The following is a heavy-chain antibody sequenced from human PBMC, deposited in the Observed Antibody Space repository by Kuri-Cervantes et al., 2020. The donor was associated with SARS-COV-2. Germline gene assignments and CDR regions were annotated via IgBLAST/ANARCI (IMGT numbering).Heavy chain of an antibody. J-gene: IGHJ4*02. CDR1: GGSISSGSYY. Sequence: SETLSLTCTVSGGSISSGSYYWSWIRQPAGKGLEWIGYIYTSGSTNYNPSLKSRVTISVDTSKNQFSLRLTSVTAADTAIYYCARDWNDYGYYWGQGTLVTVSS. D-gene: IGHD4-17*01. CDR3: ARDWNDYGYY. CDR2: IYTSGST. V-gene: IGHV4-61*09.